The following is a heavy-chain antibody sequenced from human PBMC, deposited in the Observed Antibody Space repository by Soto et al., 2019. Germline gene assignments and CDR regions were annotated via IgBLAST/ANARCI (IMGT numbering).Heavy chain of an antibody. CDR1: GGTFSSYT. J-gene: IGHJ4*02. Sequence: SGKVSCKSSGGTFSSYTIAWVRQAPGQGLEWMGVIIPLFGTTNYAEKFQGRLTITADASTSTVYMELSSLRSEDTAVYYCARDSIAAAGTDYWGQGTLVTVSS. CDR3: ARDSIAAAGTDY. CDR2: IIPLFGTT. V-gene: IGHV1-69*13. D-gene: IGHD6-13*01.